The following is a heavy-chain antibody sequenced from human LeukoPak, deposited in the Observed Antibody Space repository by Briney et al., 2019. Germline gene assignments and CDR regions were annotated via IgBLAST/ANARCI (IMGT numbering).Heavy chain of an antibody. Sequence: ASVKVSYKASGYTFTSYGISWVRQAPGQGLEWMGWINAYNANTNYAQKLQGRVTMTTDTSTSTAYMELRSLRSDDTAVYYCARVPHYYDSSGYSEAPFDYWGQGTLATVSS. J-gene: IGHJ4*02. CDR3: ARVPHYYDSSGYSEAPFDY. CDR2: INAYNANT. CDR1: GYTFTSYG. D-gene: IGHD3-22*01. V-gene: IGHV1-18*01.